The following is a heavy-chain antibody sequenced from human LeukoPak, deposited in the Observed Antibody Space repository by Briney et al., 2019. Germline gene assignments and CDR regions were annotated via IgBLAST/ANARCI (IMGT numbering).Heavy chain of an antibody. D-gene: IGHD2-2*01. Sequence: SVKVSCKASGGTFSSYAISWVRQAPGQGLEWMGGIIPIFGTVNYAQKFQGRVTITADKSTSTAYMELGSLRSEDTAVYYCARGYCSSTSCYAFDIWGQGTMVTASS. CDR1: GGTFSSYA. V-gene: IGHV1-69*06. CDR2: IIPIFGTV. J-gene: IGHJ3*02. CDR3: ARGYCSSTSCYAFDI.